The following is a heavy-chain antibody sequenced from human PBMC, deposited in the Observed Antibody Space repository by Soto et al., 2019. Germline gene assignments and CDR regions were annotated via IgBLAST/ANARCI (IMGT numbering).Heavy chain of an antibody. Sequence: HPVGSLRLSCAASGFTFSSYWMSWVRQAPGKGLEWVANIKQDGSEKYYVDSVKGRFTISRDNAKNSLYLQMNSLRAEDTAVYYCARVRSGWKARGEYFDYWGQGTLVTVSS. J-gene: IGHJ4*02. D-gene: IGHD6-19*01. CDR3: ARVRSGWKARGEYFDY. CDR2: IKQDGSEK. CDR1: GFTFSSYW. V-gene: IGHV3-7*01.